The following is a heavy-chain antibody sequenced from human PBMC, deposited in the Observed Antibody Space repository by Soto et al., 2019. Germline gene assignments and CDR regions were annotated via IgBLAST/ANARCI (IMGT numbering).Heavy chain of an antibody. Sequence: ASVKVSCKASGYTFTSYAMHWVRQAPGQRLEWMGWINAGNGNTKYSQKFQGRVTITRDTSASTAYMELSSLRSEDTAVYYCARAEWFDGLVPAATGVPATATRFDPWGQGTLVTV. V-gene: IGHV1-3*01. J-gene: IGHJ5*02. CDR1: GYTFTSYA. CDR3: ARAEWFDGLVPAATGVPATATRFDP. CDR2: INAGNGNT. D-gene: IGHD2-2*01.